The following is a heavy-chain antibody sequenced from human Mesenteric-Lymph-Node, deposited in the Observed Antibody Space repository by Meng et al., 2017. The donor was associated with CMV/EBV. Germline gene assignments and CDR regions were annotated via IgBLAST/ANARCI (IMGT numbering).Heavy chain of an antibody. CDR3: ARTYCGGDCYYNWYFDL. CDR2: IKQDGSEK. V-gene: IGHV3-7*01. Sequence: TFTGYYMHWVRQAPGKGLEWVANIKQDGSEKYFVDSVKGRFTISRDNAKNSLYLQMNSLRAEDTAVYYCARTYCGGDCYYNWYFDLWGRGTLVTVSS. CDR1: TFTGYY. D-gene: IGHD2-21*02. J-gene: IGHJ2*01.